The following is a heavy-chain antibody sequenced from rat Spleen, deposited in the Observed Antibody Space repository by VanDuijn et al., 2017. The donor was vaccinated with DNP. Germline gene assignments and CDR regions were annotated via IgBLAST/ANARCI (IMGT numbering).Heavy chain of an antibody. V-gene: IGHV3-1*01. J-gene: IGHJ2*01. CDR2: ISYSGSA. Sequence: EVQLQESGPGLVKPSQSLSLTCSVTGYSITSHYWGWIRKFPGNKMEWIGHISYSGSATYSPSLKSRITITRDTSKNQFFLQLSSVTTEDTATYYCARWTYYFDYWGQGVMVTVSS. CDR3: ARWTYYFDY. CDR1: GYSITSHY.